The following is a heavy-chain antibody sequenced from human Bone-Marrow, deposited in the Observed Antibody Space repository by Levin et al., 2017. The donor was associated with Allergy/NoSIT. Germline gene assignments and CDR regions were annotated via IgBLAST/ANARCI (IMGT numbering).Heavy chain of an antibody. V-gene: IGHV6-1*01. Sequence: SQTLSLTCDISGDSVSSNSAGWNWIRQSPSRGLEWLGRIYYRSRWFYDYGESVKSRMTINPDTSKNQFSLHLNSVTPEDTAVYYCVRDHSVDGSRHSAYDSWGQGTLVTVSS. CDR1: GDSVSSNSAG. J-gene: IGHJ4*02. CDR3: VRDHSVDGSRHSAYDS. CDR2: IYYRSRWFY. D-gene: IGHD3-3*01.